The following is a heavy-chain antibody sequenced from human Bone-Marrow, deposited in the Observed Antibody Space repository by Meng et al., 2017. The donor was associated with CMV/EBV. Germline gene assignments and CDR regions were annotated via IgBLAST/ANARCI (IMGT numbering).Heavy chain of an antibody. J-gene: IGHJ2*01. CDR3: AREGSRAAAIVG. D-gene: IGHD2-2*01. CDR2: INPNSGGT. Sequence: ASVKVSCKASGGTFSSYAISWVRQAPGQGLEWMGGINPNSGGTNYAQKFQGRVTMTRDTSISTAYMELSRLRSEDTAVYYCAREGSRAAAIVGWGRGTLVTVSS. V-gene: IGHV1-2*02. CDR1: GGTFSSYA.